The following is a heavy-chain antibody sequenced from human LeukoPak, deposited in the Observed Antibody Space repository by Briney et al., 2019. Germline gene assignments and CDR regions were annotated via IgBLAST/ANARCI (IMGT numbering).Heavy chain of an antibody. J-gene: IGHJ5*02. CDR1: GFTFSSYG. CDR2: IRYDGSNK. Sequence: GGSLRLSCAASGFTFSSYGMHWVRQAPGKGLEWVAFIRYDGSNKYYADSVKGRFTISRDNAKNSLYLQMNSLRAEDTAVYYCARDSNDYPNWFDPWGQGTLVTVSS. D-gene: IGHD4-11*01. CDR3: ARDSNDYPNWFDP. V-gene: IGHV3-30*02.